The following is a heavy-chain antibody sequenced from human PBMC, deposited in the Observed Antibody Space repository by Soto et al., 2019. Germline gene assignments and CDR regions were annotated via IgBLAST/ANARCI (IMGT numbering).Heavy chain of an antibody. J-gene: IGHJ5*02. D-gene: IGHD2-21*02. Sequence: GESLNISCKGSGYSFTSYWISWVRQMPGKGLEWMGRIDPSDSYTNYSPSFQGHVTISADKSISTAYLQWSSLKASDTAMYYCARHGGGDLNWFDPWGQGTLVTVPQ. V-gene: IGHV5-10-1*01. CDR3: ARHGGGDLNWFDP. CDR2: IDPSDSYT. CDR1: GYSFTSYW.